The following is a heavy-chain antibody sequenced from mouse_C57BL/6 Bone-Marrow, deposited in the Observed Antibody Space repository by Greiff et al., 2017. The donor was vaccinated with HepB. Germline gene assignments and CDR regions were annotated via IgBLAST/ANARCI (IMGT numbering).Heavy chain of an antibody. CDR2: ILPGSGST. V-gene: IGHV1-9*01. Sequence: VMLVESGAELMKPGASVKLSCKATGYTFTGYWIEWVKQRPGHGLEWIGEILPGSGSTNYNEKFKGKATFTADTSSNTAYMQLSSLTTEDSAIYYCASAFYYDYDGAWFAYWGQGTLVTVSA. CDR3: ASAFYYDYDGAWFAY. J-gene: IGHJ3*01. CDR1: GYTFTGYW. D-gene: IGHD2-4*01.